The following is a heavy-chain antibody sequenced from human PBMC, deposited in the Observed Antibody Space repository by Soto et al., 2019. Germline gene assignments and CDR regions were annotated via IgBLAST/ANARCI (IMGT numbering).Heavy chain of an antibody. J-gene: IGHJ4*02. Sequence: EVQLVQSGGGLVQPGGSLRLSCAASGFTFSDYYMDWVRQVPEKGLEWLGRSRNKANSYNTEYAPSVKGRFSISRDDSNDSMYLQLNSLKSEDWAVYYRARDTGGSYDYWGPRALVTVSS. V-gene: IGHV3-72*01. D-gene: IGHD3-16*01. CDR3: ARDTGGSYDY. CDR1: GFTFSDYY. CDR2: SRNKANSYNT.